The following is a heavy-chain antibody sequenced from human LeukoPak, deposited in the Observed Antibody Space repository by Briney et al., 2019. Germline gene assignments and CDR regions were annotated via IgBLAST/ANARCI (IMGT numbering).Heavy chain of an antibody. CDR3: ARGEEIAYCGGDCSPPLGS. J-gene: IGHJ5*02. D-gene: IGHD2-21*02. Sequence: SETLSLTCTVSGGSISSYYWNWIRQPPGKGLEWIGYIYDSGRTNYNPSLKSRVTISIDTSKNQFSLKLSSVTAADTAVYYCARGEEIAYCGGDCSPPLGSWGQGTLVTVSS. V-gene: IGHV4-59*01. CDR1: GGSISSYY. CDR2: IYDSGRT.